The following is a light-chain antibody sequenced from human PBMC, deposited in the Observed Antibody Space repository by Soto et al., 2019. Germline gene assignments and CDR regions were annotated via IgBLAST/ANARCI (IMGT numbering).Light chain of an antibody. Sequence: EIVLTQSPGTLSLSPGERGTLSCRASQSVSSNYLAWYQQKPGQAPRLLIYSAFSSATGIPDRFSGSGSGTDFTLTISSLEPEDFAVYYCQYYGSSPWTFGQGTKVEIK. V-gene: IGKV3-20*01. CDR3: QYYGSSPWT. J-gene: IGKJ1*01. CDR2: SAF. CDR1: QSVSSNY.